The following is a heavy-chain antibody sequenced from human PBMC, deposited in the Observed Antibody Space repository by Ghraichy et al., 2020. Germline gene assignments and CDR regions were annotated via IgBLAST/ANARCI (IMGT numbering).Heavy chain of an antibody. D-gene: IGHD3-22*01. CDR3: ARAWDIVDPSFDH. CDR1: GFTFSSYS. V-gene: IGHV3-21*06. CDR2: MRSSSSHI. J-gene: IGHJ4*02. Sequence: GESLNISCAASGFTFSSYSMNWVRQAPGKGLEWVSSMRSSSSHIYYADSVKGRFTIVRDNAKNSLYLQMNSLRAEDTAVYYCARAWDIVDPSFDHWGQGTLVTVSS.